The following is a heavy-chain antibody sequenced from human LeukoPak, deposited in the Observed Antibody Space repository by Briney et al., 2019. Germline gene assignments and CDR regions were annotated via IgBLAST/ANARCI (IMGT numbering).Heavy chain of an antibody. CDR1: GFTFSSYG. V-gene: IGHV3-30*18. CDR3: AKPVGYCSGGSCYRSWAFDI. J-gene: IGHJ3*02. CDR2: ISYDGSNK. Sequence: GGSLRLSCAASGFTFSSYGMHWVRQAPGKGLEWVAVISYDGSNKYYADSVKGRFTISRDNSKNTLYLQMNSLRAEDTAVYYCAKPVGYCSGGSCYRSWAFDIWGQGTMVTVSS. D-gene: IGHD2-15*01.